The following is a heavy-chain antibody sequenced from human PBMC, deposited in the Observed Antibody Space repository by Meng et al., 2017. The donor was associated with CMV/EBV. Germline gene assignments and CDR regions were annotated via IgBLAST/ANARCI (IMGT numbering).Heavy chain of an antibody. CDR1: GASVSSNSAA. D-gene: IGHD2-15*01. V-gene: IGHV6-1*01. Sequence: SETLSLTCAISGASVSSNSAAWNWIRQSPSRGLEWLGRTYYRSKWYNDYAVSVKSRITINPDTSKNQFSLQLNSVTPEDTAVYYCAREKVAAKAVGAFDIWGQGTMVTVSS. J-gene: IGHJ3*02. CDR2: TYYRSKWYN. CDR3: AREKVAAKAVGAFDI.